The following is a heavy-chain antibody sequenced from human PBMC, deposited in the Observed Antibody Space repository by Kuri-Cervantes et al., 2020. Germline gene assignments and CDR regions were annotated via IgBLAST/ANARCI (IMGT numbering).Heavy chain of an antibody. CDR3: ASRGGATGSEGYYGMDV. CDR2: MNPNSGNT. Sequence: ASVKVSCKASGYTSTSYDINWVRQATGQGLEWMGWMNPNSGNTGYAQKFQGRVTMTRNTSISTAYMELSSLRSEDTAVYYCASRGGATGSEGYYGMDVWGQGTTVTVSS. J-gene: IGHJ6*02. CDR1: GYTSTSYD. D-gene: IGHD5-12*01. V-gene: IGHV1-8*01.